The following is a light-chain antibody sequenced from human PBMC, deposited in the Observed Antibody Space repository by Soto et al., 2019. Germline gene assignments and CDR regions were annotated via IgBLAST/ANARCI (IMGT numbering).Light chain of an antibody. CDR2: GAS. CDR1: QSVSSN. J-gene: IGKJ2*01. Sequence: EIVMTQSPATLSVSPGERATLSCRASQSVSSNLAWYQQKPGQAPRLLMYGASTRATGVPARFSGSGSGTEFTLTVSSLQSEDFAVYYCQQYNNWPHMYTFGQGPSWRSN. CDR3: QQYNNWPHMYT. V-gene: IGKV3-15*01.